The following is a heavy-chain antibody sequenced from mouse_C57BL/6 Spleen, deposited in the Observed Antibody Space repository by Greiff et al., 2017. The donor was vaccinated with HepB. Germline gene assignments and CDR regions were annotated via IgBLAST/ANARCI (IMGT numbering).Heavy chain of an antibody. D-gene: IGHD2-4*01. CDR1: GYTFTDHT. CDR3: AREDYDYDVDPYAMDY. Sequence: QVQLQQSDAELVKPGASVKISCKVSGYTFTDHTIHWMKQRPEQGLEWIGYIYPRDGSTKYNEKFKGKATLTADKSSSTAYMQLNSLTSEDSAVYFCAREDYDYDVDPYAMDYWGQGTSVTVSS. CDR2: IYPRDGST. J-gene: IGHJ4*01. V-gene: IGHV1-78*01.